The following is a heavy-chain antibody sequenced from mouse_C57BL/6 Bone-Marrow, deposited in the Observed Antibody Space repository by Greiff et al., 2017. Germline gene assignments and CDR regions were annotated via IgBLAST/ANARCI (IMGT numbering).Heavy chain of an antibody. CDR3: ARVGYSNFYFDY. D-gene: IGHD2-5*01. J-gene: IGHJ2*01. Sequence: QVQLQQPGAELVKPGASVKLSCKASGYTFTSYWMHWVKQRPGQGLEWIGMIHPNSGSTNYNEKFKSKATLTVDKSSSTAYMQLSSLTFEDSAVYDCARVGYSNFYFDYWGQGTTLTVSS. CDR1: GYTFTSYW. V-gene: IGHV1-64*01. CDR2: IHPNSGST.